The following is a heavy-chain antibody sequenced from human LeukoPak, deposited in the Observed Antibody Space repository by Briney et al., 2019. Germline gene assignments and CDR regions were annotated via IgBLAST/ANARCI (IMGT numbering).Heavy chain of an antibody. Sequence: ASVKVSCKTSGYTFTDYYMHWVRQAPGQGLEWMGRINPNSGDTNYAQKFQGRVTMARDTSISAAYMELSRLTSDDTAVYHCAREENCSGGSCYYYWGQGTLVTVSS. CDR3: AREENCSGGSCYYY. CDR2: INPNSGDT. CDR1: GYTFTDYY. J-gene: IGHJ4*02. D-gene: IGHD2-15*01. V-gene: IGHV1-2*06.